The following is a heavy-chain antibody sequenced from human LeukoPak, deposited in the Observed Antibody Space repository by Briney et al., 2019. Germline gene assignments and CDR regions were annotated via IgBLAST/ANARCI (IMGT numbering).Heavy chain of an antibody. Sequence: ASVKVSCKASGYTFTSYDINWVRQATGQGLEWMGWMNPNSGNTGYAQKFQGRVIMTRNTSISTAYMELSSLRSEDTAVYYCARGLRGVSVLLWFGEPYYFDYWGQGTLVTVSS. CDR2: MNPNSGNT. CDR1: GYTFTSYD. D-gene: IGHD3-10*01. J-gene: IGHJ4*02. CDR3: ARGLRGVSVLLWFGEPYYFDY. V-gene: IGHV1-8*01.